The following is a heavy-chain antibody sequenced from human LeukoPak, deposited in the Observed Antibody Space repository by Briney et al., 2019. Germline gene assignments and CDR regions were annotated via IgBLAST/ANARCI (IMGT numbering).Heavy chain of an antibody. CDR1: GYTFTSYD. D-gene: IGHD3-16*01. J-gene: IGHJ4*02. V-gene: IGHV1-8*01. CDR2: MNLNSGDT. Sequence: ASVKVSCKASGYTFTSYDINWVRQAVGQGLEWMGWMNLNSGDTGYVEKFQGRVTMTRDTSITTAYMELSSLRSEDTAVYYCTRSGFGGGVHFDYWGQGTPVTVSS. CDR3: TRSGFGGGVHFDY.